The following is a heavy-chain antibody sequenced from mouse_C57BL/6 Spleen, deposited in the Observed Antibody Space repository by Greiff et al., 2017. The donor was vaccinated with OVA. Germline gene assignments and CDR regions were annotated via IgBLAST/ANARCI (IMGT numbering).Heavy chain of an antibody. CDR3: ARVPYGNYYYAMDY. CDR2: ISYDGSN. D-gene: IGHD2-1*01. CDR1: GYSITSGYY. Sequence: EVQRVESGPGLVKPSQSLSLTCSVTGYSITSGYYWNWIRQFPGNKLEWMGYISYDGSNNYNPSLKNRISITRDTSKNQFFLKLNSVTTEDTATYYCARVPYGNYYYAMDYWGQGTSVTVSS. V-gene: IGHV3-6*01. J-gene: IGHJ4*01.